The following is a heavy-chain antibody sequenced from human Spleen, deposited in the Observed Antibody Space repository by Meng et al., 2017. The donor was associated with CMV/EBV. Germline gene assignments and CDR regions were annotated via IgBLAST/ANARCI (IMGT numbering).Heavy chain of an antibody. V-gene: IGHV5-51*01. Sequence: GESLKISCRGSGYSFTSYWIAWVRQMPGKGLECMGIIYPGDSDIKYSPSFQGQVTISADKSIGTAYLQWNNLTASDTAMYYCARRRQVLYPGYYAMDVWGLGTTVTVS. CDR1: GYSFTSYW. CDR2: IYPGDSDI. D-gene: IGHD6-19*01. J-gene: IGHJ6*02. CDR3: ARRRQVLYPGYYAMDV.